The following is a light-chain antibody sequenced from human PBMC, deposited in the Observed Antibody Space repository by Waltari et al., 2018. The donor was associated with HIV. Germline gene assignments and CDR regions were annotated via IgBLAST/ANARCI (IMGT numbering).Light chain of an antibody. CDR3: QSYDNNLSVWM. CDR2: ESG. CDR1: SSNIGAGYD. Sequence: QSVLTQPPSISGAPGQRVTISCTGSSSNIGAGYDVHWYQQLPGKAPKLLIIESGGRPSGVRYRFTGAKSGTSASLAITGLQAEDEADYYCQSYDNNLSVWMFGGGTKLTVL. V-gene: IGLV1-40*01. J-gene: IGLJ3*02.